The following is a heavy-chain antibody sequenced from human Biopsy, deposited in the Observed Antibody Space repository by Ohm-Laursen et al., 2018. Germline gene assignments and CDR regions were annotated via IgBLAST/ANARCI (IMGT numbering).Heavy chain of an antibody. CDR2: FAPENGKT. CDR1: GYTLTELS. J-gene: IGHJ4*02. Sequence: ASVKVSCKASGYTLTELSMHWARQAPGRGLEWMGGFAPENGKTIYAQKFQGRVTMTEDTSTDTAYMELSSLRSEDTAVYYCAADINVWNVNYWGQGTQVTVSS. V-gene: IGHV1-24*01. D-gene: IGHD1-1*01. CDR3: AADINVWNVNY.